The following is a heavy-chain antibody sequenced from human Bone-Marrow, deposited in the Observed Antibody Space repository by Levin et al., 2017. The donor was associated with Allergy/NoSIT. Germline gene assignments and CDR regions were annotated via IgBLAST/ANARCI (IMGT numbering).Heavy chain of an antibody. V-gene: IGHV4-30-4*01. J-gene: IGHJ4*02. CDR2: IYYSGST. CDR1: GGSVSSGNYY. CDR3: ARTSGYPGARYFDY. D-gene: IGHD5-12*01. Sequence: SQTLSLTCSVSGGSVSSGNYYWSWIRQPPGKGLEWIGYIYYSGSTYYNPSLESRITISIDTSKNQFSLKVRSVTAADTAVYYCARTSGYPGARYFDYWGQGTLVPVSS.